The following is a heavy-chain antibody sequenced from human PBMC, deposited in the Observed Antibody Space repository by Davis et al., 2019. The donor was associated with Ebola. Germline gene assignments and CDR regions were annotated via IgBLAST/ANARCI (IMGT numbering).Heavy chain of an antibody. CDR3: VRGINVVAATRFDY. CDR1: GITFSSYW. Sequence: HTGGSLRLSCAASGITFSSYWMHWVRQAPGKGLVWVSRINSDGSSTSYADSVKGRFTISRDNAKNTLYLQMNSLRAEDTAVYYCVRGINVVAATRFDYWCQGTLVTVSS. J-gene: IGHJ4*02. D-gene: IGHD2-15*01. CDR2: INSDGSST. V-gene: IGHV3-74*01.